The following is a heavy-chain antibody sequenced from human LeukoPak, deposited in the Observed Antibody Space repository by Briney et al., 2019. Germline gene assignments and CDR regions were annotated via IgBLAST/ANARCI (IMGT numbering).Heavy chain of an antibody. CDR3: ARDGAIVGATDDAFDI. V-gene: IGHV1-18*01. CDR2: ISAYNGNT. J-gene: IGHJ3*02. Sequence: ASVKVSCKASGYTFTSYGISWVRQAPGQGLEWMGWISAYNGNTNYAQKLRGRVTMTTDTSTSTAYMELRSLRSDDTAVYYCARDGAIVGATDDAFDIWGQGTMVTVSS. CDR1: GYTFTSYG. D-gene: IGHD1-26*01.